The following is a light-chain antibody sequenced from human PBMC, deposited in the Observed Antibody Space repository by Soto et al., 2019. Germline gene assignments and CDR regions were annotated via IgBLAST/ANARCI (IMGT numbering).Light chain of an antibody. Sequence: QSVLTQPPSASGTPGQRVTISCSGSTSNVGGGYVYWYQQLPGTAPKLLMYRNNQRPSGVPDRFSGSKSGTSASLAISGLRSEDAADYFCAAWDDHMSGDVFGPGTKVTVL. V-gene: IGLV1-47*01. CDR3: AAWDDHMSGDV. J-gene: IGLJ1*01. CDR2: RNN. CDR1: TSNVGGGY.